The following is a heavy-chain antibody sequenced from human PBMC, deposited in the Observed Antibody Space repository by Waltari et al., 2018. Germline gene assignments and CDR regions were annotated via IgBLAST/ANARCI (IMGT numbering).Heavy chain of an antibody. J-gene: IGHJ5*02. CDR1: GGSISSHY. V-gene: IGHV4-59*11. CDR2: IYYSGST. CDR3: ARETLYCSSTSCYLSGFDP. Sequence: QVQLQESGPGLVKPSETLSLTCTVSGGSISSHYWSWIRQPPGKGLEWIGYIYYSGSTNYNPSLKSRVTISVDTSKNQFSLKLSSVTAADTAVYYCARETLYCSSTSCYLSGFDPWGQGTLVTVSS. D-gene: IGHD2-2*01.